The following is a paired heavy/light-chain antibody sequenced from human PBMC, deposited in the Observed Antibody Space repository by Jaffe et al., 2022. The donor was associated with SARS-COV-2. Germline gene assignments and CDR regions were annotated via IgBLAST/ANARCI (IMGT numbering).Light chain of an antibody. CDR1: SSNIGRNT. CDR3: AAWDDSLNGWV. Sequence: QSVLTQPPSASGTPGQRVTISCSGSSSNIGRNTVNWYQQLPGAAPKLLIYTNDQRPSGVPDRFSGSKSGTSASLAISGVQSEDEADYYCAAWDDSLNGWVFGGGTKLTVL. CDR2: TND. J-gene: IGLJ3*02. V-gene: IGLV1-44*01.
Heavy chain of an antibody. CDR1: GFTFDDYT. J-gene: IGHJ4*02. CDR3: AKDRRKGIGLAIDC. V-gene: IGHV3-43*01. CDR2: ITWDAGTT. D-gene: IGHD5-12*01. Sequence: EVQLMESGGVVVQPGGSLRLSCAASGFTFDDYTMHWVRQAPGKGLEWVSLITWDAGTTYYTDSVKGRFTISRDNSKNSLYLQMSRLRTEDTALYYCAKDRRKGIGLAIDCWGRGTLVTVSS.